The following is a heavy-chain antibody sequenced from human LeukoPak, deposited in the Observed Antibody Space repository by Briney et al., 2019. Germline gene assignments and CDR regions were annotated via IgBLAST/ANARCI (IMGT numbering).Heavy chain of an antibody. J-gene: IGHJ4*02. CDR3: AKGSLWFGELLSIQYYFDY. D-gene: IGHD3-10*01. CDR2: IFRGDDT. V-gene: IGHV3-66*01. CDR1: GFIVSQNY. Sequence: GGSLRLSCAASGFIVSQNYMSWVRQAPGKGLEWVSVIFRGDDTNYVDSVKGRFTIFRDNSKNTLYLQMNSLRAEDTAVYYCAKGSLWFGELLSIQYYFDYWGQGTLVTVSS.